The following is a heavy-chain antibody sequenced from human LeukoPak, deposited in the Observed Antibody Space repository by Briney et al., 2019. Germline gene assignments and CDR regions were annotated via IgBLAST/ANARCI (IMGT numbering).Heavy chain of an antibody. D-gene: IGHD3-22*01. Sequence: SETLSLSCTVSGGSISSYYLSWIRQPPGKGLEWIAYIYYSGSTNYNPSLKSRVTISVDTSKNQFSLKLSSVTAADTTVYYCARRSYYYDSSGSYDYFDFCCRGTLVIVSS. J-gene: IGHJ4*02. V-gene: IGHV4-59*01. CDR1: GGSISSYY. CDR3: ARRSYYYDSSGSYDYFDF. CDR2: IYYSGST.